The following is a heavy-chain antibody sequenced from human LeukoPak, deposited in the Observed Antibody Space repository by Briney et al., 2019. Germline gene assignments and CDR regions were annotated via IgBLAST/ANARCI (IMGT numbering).Heavy chain of an antibody. V-gene: IGHV4-34*01. CDR2: INHSGST. D-gene: IGHD3-10*01. J-gene: IGHJ4*02. CDR3: ARRITMVRGVIITYYFDY. Sequence: PSETLSLTCAVYGGSFSGYYWSWIRQPPGKGLEWIGEINHSGSTNYNPSLKSRVTISVDTSKNQFSLKLSSVTAADTAVYYCARRITMVRGVIITYYFDYWGQGTLVTVSS. CDR1: GGSFSGYY.